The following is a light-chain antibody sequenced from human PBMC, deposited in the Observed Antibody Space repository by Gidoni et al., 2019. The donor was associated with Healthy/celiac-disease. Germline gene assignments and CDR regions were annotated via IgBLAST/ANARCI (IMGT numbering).Light chain of an antibody. CDR2: GAS. CDR1: QSVSSK. CDR3: KQYNNWATIT. V-gene: IGKV3-15*01. J-gene: IGKJ5*01. Sequence: EIVMTQSPATLSVSPGERAPLSCRASQSVSSKLAWYQQKPGQAPRLLIYGASTRATGSPARFRGSGYGTEFTLTSSSLQSEDFAGYYWKQYNNWATITFGQGTRLEIK.